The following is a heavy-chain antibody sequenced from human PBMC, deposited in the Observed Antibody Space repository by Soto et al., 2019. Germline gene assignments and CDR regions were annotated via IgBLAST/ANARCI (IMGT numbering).Heavy chain of an antibody. CDR2: VNPNGGSP. Sequence: GASVKVSCKASGYIFTRHYIHWVRQAPGQGLEWMGIVNPNGGSPNYAQKFQGRVTMTSDTSTSTVYMEVRSLRPEDTAVFYCARGGAEMGTIPDYWGQGMLVTVSS. J-gene: IGHJ4*02. D-gene: IGHD1-1*01. CDR3: ARGGAEMGTIPDY. CDR1: GYIFTRHY. V-gene: IGHV1-46*01.